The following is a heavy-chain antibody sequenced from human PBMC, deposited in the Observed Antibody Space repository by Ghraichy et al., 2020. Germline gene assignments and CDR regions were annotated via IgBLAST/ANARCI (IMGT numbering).Heavy chain of an antibody. V-gene: IGHV3-11*05. CDR1: GFTFSDYY. CDR2: ISSSSSYT. Sequence: GGSLRLSCAASGFTFSDYYMSWIRQAPGKGLEWVSYISSSSSYTNYADSVKGRFTISRDNAKNSLYLQMNSLRAEDTAVYYCARATSFLDAFDIWGQGTMVTVSS. CDR3: ARATSFLDAFDI. D-gene: IGHD2-21*01. J-gene: IGHJ3*02.